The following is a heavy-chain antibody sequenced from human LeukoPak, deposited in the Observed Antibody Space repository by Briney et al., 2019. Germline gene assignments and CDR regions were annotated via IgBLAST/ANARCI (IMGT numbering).Heavy chain of an antibody. CDR3: ARPYYYDSRIDP. V-gene: IGHV4-30-4*01. CDR1: GGSISSGDYY. D-gene: IGHD3-22*01. CDR2: MYYSGST. J-gene: IGHJ5*02. Sequence: SQTLSLTCTVSGGSISSGDYYWSWIRQPPGKGLEWIAYMYYSGSTYYNPSLKSRVTMSADTSKNQLSLKLSSVTAADTAVSYCARPYYYDSRIDPWGQGILVTVSS.